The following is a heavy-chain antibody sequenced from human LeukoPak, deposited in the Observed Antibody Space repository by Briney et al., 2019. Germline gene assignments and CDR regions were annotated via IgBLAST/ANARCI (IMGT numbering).Heavy chain of an antibody. CDR1: GGSISSYY. CDR3: ARGRGAVAF. D-gene: IGHD6-19*01. CDR2: IYYSGST. Sequence: SETLSPTCTVSGGSISSYYWSWIRQPPGKGLEWIGYIYYSGSTNYNPSLKSRVTISVDTSKNQFSLKLSSVTAADTAVYYCARGRGAVAFWGQGTLVTVSS. V-gene: IGHV4-59*01. J-gene: IGHJ4*02.